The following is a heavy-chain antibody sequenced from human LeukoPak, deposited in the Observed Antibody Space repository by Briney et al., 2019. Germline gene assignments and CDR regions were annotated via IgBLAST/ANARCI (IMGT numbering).Heavy chain of an antibody. D-gene: IGHD3-22*01. CDR3: ARYVISGLWYFDI. J-gene: IGHJ3*02. Sequence: GGSLRLSCAGSGFTFSGYKITWVRQTPGKGLEGVASIKEDGSEKYYVDSVKGRFTISRDNAKNSLYLQMSSLRAEDTAVYYCARYVISGLWYFDIWGQGTKVTVSS. CDR1: GFTFSGYK. CDR2: IKEDGSEK. V-gene: IGHV3-7*02.